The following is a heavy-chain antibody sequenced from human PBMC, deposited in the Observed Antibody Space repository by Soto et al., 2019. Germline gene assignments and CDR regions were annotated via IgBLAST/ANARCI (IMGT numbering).Heavy chain of an antibody. D-gene: IGHD6-19*01. Sequence: EVQLVESGGGLVQPGGSLRLSCAASGFTFSSYWMHWVRQAPGKGLGGVSRINSDGSRTSYADSVKGRFTISRDSAKNTLYLQMNSLRAEDTAVYYCAVAVAGPTAIGYWGQGTLVTVSS. CDR1: GFTFSSYW. CDR2: INSDGSRT. CDR3: AVAVAGPTAIGY. V-gene: IGHV3-74*01. J-gene: IGHJ4*02.